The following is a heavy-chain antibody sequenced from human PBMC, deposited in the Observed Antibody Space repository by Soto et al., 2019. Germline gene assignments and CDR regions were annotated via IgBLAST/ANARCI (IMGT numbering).Heavy chain of an antibody. CDR2: VHDSWGA. J-gene: IGHJ6*02. CDR1: GGSMSGYC. D-gene: IGHD5-18*01. Sequence: SGTLALTCAVSGGSMSGYCWSWIRLPPGKPMEWIGYVHDSWGAAYNPSLRSRVAISLDTPKSQFSLSLTSVSATDTAMYYCVRQGYGPLHGLVDVWGQGTTVT. V-gene: IGHV4-59*08. CDR3: VRQGYGPLHGLVDV.